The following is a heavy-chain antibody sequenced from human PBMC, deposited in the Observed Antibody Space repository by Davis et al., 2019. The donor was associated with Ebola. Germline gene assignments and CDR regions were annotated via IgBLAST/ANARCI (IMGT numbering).Heavy chain of an antibody. CDR1: GGSISSSSYY. CDR2: INHTGST. CDR3: ARGRYYYDSAFYYPLYFFDS. D-gene: IGHD3-22*01. V-gene: IGHV4-39*02. Sequence: SETLSLTCTVSGGSISSSSYYWSWIRQPPGKGLEWIGEINHTGSTKYTPSLKSRVTISVDTSKNHFSLNVAFLTAADTAVYYCARGRYYYDSAFYYPLYFFDSWGQGTLVTVSS. J-gene: IGHJ4*02.